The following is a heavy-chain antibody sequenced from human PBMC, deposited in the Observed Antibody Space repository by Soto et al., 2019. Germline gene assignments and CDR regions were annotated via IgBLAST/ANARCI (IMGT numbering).Heavy chain of an antibody. CDR1: GGFISSSNW. CDR2: IYHSGST. D-gene: IGHD4-4*01. V-gene: IGHV4-4*02. J-gene: IGHJ6*02. Sequence: PSETLSLTCAVSGGFISSSNWWSFVRQPPGKGLEWIGEIYHSGSTNYNPSLKSRVTISVDKSKNQFSLKLSSVTAADTAVYYSARDPITSTVTDYYYGMDVWGQGTTVTVSS. CDR3: ARDPITSTVTDYYYGMDV.